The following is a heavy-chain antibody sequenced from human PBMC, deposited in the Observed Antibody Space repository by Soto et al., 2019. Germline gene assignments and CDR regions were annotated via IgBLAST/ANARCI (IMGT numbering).Heavy chain of an antibody. Sequence: QVQLVESGGGVVQPGRSLRLSCAASGFIFNEYGMHWVRQAPGKVLEWVAVIWYDGSNKYYADSVKGRFTFSRDNSKNTMSLQMHRLRVEDTAIYYCARWGCSGSSWNLNQRGFDLWGQGTLVTVSS. D-gene: IGHD2-15*01. V-gene: IGHV3-33*01. CDR2: IWYDGSNK. CDR1: GFIFNEYG. CDR3: ARWGCSGSSWNLNQRGFDL. J-gene: IGHJ4*02.